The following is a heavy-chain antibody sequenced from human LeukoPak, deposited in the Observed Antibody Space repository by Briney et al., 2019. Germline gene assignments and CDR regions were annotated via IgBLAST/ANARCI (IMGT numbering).Heavy chain of an antibody. CDR3: ARVRGSARFSSWAFDY. V-gene: IGHV4-4*07. CDR2: IYTSGST. D-gene: IGHD6-13*01. Sequence: SETLSLTCTVSGGSISSYYWSWIRQPAGKGLEWIGRIYTSGSTNYSPSLKGRVTISVGTSKNQFSLKLSSVTAADTAVYYCARVRGSARFSSWAFDYWGQGTLVTVSS. CDR1: GGSISSYY. J-gene: IGHJ4*02.